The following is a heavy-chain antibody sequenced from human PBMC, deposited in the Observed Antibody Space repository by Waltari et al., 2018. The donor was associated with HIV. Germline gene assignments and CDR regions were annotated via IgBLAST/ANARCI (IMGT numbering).Heavy chain of an antibody. V-gene: IGHV3-15*01. CDR3: TTAYYYDSSGYYSVFDY. CDR2: IKSKTDGGTT. CDR1: GFTFSNAW. Sequence: GGSLRLSCAASGFTFSNAWMSWVRQAPGKGLEWVGRIKSKTDGGTTDYAAPVKGRFTISRDDSKNTLYLQMNSLKTEDTAVYYCTTAYYYDSSGYYSVFDYWGQGTLVTVSS. J-gene: IGHJ4*02. D-gene: IGHD3-22*01.